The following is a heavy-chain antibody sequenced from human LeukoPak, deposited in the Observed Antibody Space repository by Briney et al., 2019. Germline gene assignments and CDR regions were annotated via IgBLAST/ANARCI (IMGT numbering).Heavy chain of an antibody. Sequence: SETLSLTCNVSGASISSYYWSWIRQPAGKGLEWIGRIYTSANTNYSPSFKSRATISIDRSKNQFSLNLPSMTAADTAVYYCARDRIWNDAGHDPFDIWGQGTMVTVSS. CDR1: GASISSYY. J-gene: IGHJ3*02. D-gene: IGHD1-1*01. CDR3: ARDRIWNDAGHDPFDI. CDR2: IYTSANT. V-gene: IGHV4-4*07.